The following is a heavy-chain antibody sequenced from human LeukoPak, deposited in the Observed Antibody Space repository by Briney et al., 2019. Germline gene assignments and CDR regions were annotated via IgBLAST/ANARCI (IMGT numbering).Heavy chain of an antibody. Sequence: GGSLRLSCAASGFTFSNLWMSWIRQAPGKGLEWVSYISSSSSYTNYADSVKGRFTISRDNAKNSLYLQMNSLRAEDTAVYYCARDSYYYDSSGYIYWGQGTLVTVSS. CDR3: ARDSYYYDSSGYIY. CDR1: GFTFSNLW. CDR2: ISSSSSYT. J-gene: IGHJ4*02. V-gene: IGHV3-11*06. D-gene: IGHD3-22*01.